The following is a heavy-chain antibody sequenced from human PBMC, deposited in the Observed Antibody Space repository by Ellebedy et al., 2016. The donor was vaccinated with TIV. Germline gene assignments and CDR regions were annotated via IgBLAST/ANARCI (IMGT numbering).Heavy chain of an antibody. Sequence: GSLRLSCSVSGGSVSDRSYYWSWIRQSPGKGLEWTAYIYYSGSTNYNPSLKSRVTISVDRSKNQFSLRWTSVTTADTAVYYCATVVAARFGAFDIWGPGRLVTVSS. CDR1: GGSVSDRSYY. D-gene: IGHD2-15*01. J-gene: IGHJ3*02. CDR3: ATVVAARFGAFDI. V-gene: IGHV4-61*01. CDR2: IYYSGST.